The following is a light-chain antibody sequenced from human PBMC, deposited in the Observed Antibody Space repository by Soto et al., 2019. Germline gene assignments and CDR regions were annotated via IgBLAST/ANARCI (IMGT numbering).Light chain of an antibody. V-gene: IGKV3-15*01. CDR3: QQYGNWPYT. CDR2: VSS. J-gene: IGKJ2*01. CDR1: QSVSSK. Sequence: EIVMTQSPATLSVSPGERVALSCRASQSVSSKLAWYQQRRGQAPRLLIYVSSTRATGVPARFSGSGSGTEFTLTISSLQPEDFAIHYCQQYGNWPYTFGQGTKLEIK.